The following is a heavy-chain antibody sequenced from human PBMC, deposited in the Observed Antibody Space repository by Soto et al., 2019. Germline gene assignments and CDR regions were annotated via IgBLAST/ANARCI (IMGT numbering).Heavy chain of an antibody. V-gene: IGHV4-34*01. CDR1: GGDFGSGY. Sequence: SEPRSVECAIYGGDFGSGYWSWMCEPPGKGLEWIGEINHSGSTNYNPSLKSRVTISVDTSKNQFSLKLSSVTAADTAVYYCARAPTGSGSYYNRKSWLDHWGQGTLVS. CDR3: ARAPTGSGSYYNRKSWLDH. D-gene: IGHD3-10*01. J-gene: IGHJ5*02. CDR2: INHSGST.